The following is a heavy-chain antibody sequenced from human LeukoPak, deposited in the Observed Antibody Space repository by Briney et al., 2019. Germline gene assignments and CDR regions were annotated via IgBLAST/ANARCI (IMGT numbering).Heavy chain of an antibody. CDR2: ISPDSGGT. Sequence: GASVKVSCKASGYTFTGYKMYWVRQAPGQGLEWMGWISPDSGGTRYPQQFQGRVTMTRDTSTTTAYMELNSLRSDDTAVYYCARGRGAAAVYYFDYWGQGTLVTVSS. CDR3: ARGRGAAAVYYFDY. V-gene: IGHV1-2*02. D-gene: IGHD6-13*01. CDR1: GYTFTGYK. J-gene: IGHJ4*02.